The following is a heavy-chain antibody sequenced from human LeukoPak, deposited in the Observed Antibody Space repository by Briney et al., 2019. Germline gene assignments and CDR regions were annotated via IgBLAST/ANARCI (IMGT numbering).Heavy chain of an antibody. J-gene: IGHJ3*02. D-gene: IGHD2-21*02. CDR1: ELYW. Sequence: GGSLRLSCAASELYWMHWVRQAPGKGLVWVSRINPDGSVTSYADSVKGRFTISRDNAMNTPYLQMNSLRAEDTAVYYCARVRGTHIVVVTARPNDAFDIWGQGTMVTVSS. V-gene: IGHV3-74*01. CDR3: ARVRGTHIVVVTARPNDAFDI. CDR2: INPDGSVT.